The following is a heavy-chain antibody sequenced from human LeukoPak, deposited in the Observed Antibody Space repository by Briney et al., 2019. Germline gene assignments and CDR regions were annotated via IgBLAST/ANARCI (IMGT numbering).Heavy chain of an antibody. D-gene: IGHD2-21*01. Sequence: SETLSLTCTVSGGSISSSSYYWGWIRQPPGKGLGWIGNIYYSGSTYYNPSLKSRVTISVDTSKNQFSLKLSSVTAADTAVYYCARRAYCGGDCSHFDYWGQGTLVTVSS. V-gene: IGHV4-39*01. CDR1: GGSISSSSYY. CDR3: ARRAYCGGDCSHFDY. CDR2: IYYSGST. J-gene: IGHJ4*02.